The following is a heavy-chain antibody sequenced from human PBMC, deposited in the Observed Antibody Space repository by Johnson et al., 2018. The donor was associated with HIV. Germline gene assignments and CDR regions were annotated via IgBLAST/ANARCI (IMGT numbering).Heavy chain of an antibody. J-gene: IGHJ3*02. CDR3: ARVGYGEVFDI. CDR1: GFTVSSNY. D-gene: IGHD4-17*01. V-gene: IGHV3-66*01. Sequence: VQLVESGGVLVQPGGSLRLSCSASGFTVSSNYMSWVRQAPGMGLQWVPVFHSGCFTYHADSMQGRFTISRDNSKNTLYLQMNSLRAEDPAVYYCARVGYGEVFDIWGQGTMVTVSS. CDR2: FHSGCFT.